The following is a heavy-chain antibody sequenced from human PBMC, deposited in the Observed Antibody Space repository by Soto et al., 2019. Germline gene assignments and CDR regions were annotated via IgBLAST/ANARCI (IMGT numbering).Heavy chain of an antibody. J-gene: IGHJ4*02. D-gene: IGHD3-10*01. V-gene: IGHV4-31*03. Sequence: QVQLQESGPGLVKPSQTLSLTCTVSGGSISSGGYYWSWIRQHPGKGLEGIGYIYYSGSTYYNPSLKSRVTISVDTSKNQFSLKLSSVTAADTAVYYCARGNTMVRGVIRLFDYWGQGTLVTVSS. CDR2: IYYSGST. CDR3: ARGNTMVRGVIRLFDY. CDR1: GGSISSGGYY.